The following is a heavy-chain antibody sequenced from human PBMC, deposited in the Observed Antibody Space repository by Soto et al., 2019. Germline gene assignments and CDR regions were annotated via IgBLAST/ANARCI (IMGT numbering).Heavy chain of an antibody. V-gene: IGHV4-59*01. J-gene: IGHJ4*02. CDR3: VRARSGWPDC. CDR2: IYSSGST. CDR1: GGSISSDY. D-gene: IGHD6-19*01. Sequence: QVQLQESGPGLVKPSETLSLTCTVSGGSISSDYWSWIRQPPGKGLEWIGYIYSSGSTNYNPSLKSRVPISLDTSKIPFSLKLSSVTAADTAVYYCVRARSGWPDCWGQGTLVTVSS.